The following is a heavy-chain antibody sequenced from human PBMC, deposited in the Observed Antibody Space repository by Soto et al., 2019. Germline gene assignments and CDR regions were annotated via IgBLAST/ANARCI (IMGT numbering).Heavy chain of an antibody. J-gene: IGHJ5*02. CDR2: ISYSGST. Sequence: QVQLQESGPGLVKPSETLSLTCTVSGGSITSYYWTWIRQPPGKGLEWIGFISYSGSTKYNPSLRSRVNIFVDTSNNQFPLRLTSVTAAAPAVYYCARGATAGIVGWLDPGGQGILVTFSS. D-gene: IGHD6-13*01. CDR1: GGSITSYY. CDR3: ARGATAGIVGWLDP. V-gene: IGHV4-59*01.